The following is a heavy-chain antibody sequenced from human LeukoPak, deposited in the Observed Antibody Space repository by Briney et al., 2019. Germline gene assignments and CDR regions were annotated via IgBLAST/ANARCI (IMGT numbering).Heavy chain of an antibody. CDR3: AKEGLRFLEWLLYYFDY. CDR1: GFTFSSYA. D-gene: IGHD3-3*01. J-gene: IGHJ4*02. CDR2: ISGSGGST. V-gene: IGHV3-23*01. Sequence: GGSLRLSCAASGFTFSSYAMSWVRQAPGKGLEWVSAISGSGGSTYYADSVKGRFTISRDNSKNTLYLQMNSLRAENTAVYYCAKEGLRFLEWLLYYFDYWGQGTLVTVSS.